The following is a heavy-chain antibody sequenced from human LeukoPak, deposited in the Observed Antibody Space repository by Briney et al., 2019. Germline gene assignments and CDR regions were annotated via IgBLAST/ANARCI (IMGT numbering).Heavy chain of an antibody. V-gene: IGHV4-34*01. Sequence: SETLSLTCSVYSGSFSGYYWSWIRQPPGKGLEWIGEINHSVGTNYNPSLKSRVTMSLDTSKNQFSLKLSSVTAADTAVYYCARGPRRAAAGYLDYWGQGTLDTVSS. J-gene: IGHJ4*02. CDR1: SGSFSGYY. CDR2: INHSVGT. CDR3: ARGPRRAAAGYLDY. D-gene: IGHD6-13*01.